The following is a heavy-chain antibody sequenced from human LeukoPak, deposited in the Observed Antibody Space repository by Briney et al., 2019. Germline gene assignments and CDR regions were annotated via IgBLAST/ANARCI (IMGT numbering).Heavy chain of an antibody. V-gene: IGHV4-59*01. CDR2: IYYSGST. CDR3: ARDPGYGDYVGSYYYGMDV. J-gene: IGHJ6*02. Sequence: SETLSLTCAVYGGSFSDYYWSWIRQPPGKGLEWIGYIYYSGSTKYNPSLKSRVTISVDTSKNQFSLKLSSVTAADTAVYYCARDPGYGDYVGSYYYGMDVWGQGTTVTVSS. CDR1: GGSFSDYY. D-gene: IGHD4-17*01.